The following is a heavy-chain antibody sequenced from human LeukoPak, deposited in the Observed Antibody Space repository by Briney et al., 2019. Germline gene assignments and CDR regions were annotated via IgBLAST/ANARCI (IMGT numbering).Heavy chain of an antibody. J-gene: IGHJ6*03. CDR1: GFTFNSYT. D-gene: IGHD3-10*01. V-gene: IGHV3-21*01. CDR3: ARAGGITMVRGVIPGDYYYYYMDV. CDR2: ISSGTSYI. Sequence: PGGSLRLSCAASGFTFNSYTINWVRQAPGKGLEWVSSISSGTSYIYYADSVKGRFTISRDNAKNSLYLHMNSLRAEDTAVYYCARAGGITMVRGVIPGDYYYYYMDVWGKGTTVTISS.